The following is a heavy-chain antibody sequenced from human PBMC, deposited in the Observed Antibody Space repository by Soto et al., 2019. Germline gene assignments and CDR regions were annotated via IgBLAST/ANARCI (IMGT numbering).Heavy chain of an antibody. J-gene: IGHJ5*02. CDR3: ARARQYCSSSSCYLDP. Sequence: PSETLSLTCGVSGDSISSNNWWNWVRQPPGKGLEWTGEIHHSGSTNYNPSLKSRVTISVDKSKNQFSLKLNSVTAADAAVYYCARARQYCSSSSCYLDPWGQGALVTVSS. D-gene: IGHD2-2*01. V-gene: IGHV4-4*02. CDR1: GDSISSNNW. CDR2: IHHSGST.